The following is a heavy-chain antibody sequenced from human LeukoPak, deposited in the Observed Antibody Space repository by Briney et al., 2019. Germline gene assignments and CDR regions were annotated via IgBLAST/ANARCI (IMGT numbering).Heavy chain of an antibody. D-gene: IGHD3-3*01. V-gene: IGHV4-38-2*01. J-gene: IGHJ5*02. CDR1: GYSISSGYY. CDR3: ARRPLWSASYRGVYFGWFDP. CDR2: IYHSGST. Sequence: SETLSLTCAVSGYSISSGYYWGWIRQPPGKGLEWIGSIYHSGSTYYNPSLKSRVTISVDTSKNQFSLKLSSVTAADTAVYYCARRPLWSASYRGVYFGWFDPWGQGTLVTVSS.